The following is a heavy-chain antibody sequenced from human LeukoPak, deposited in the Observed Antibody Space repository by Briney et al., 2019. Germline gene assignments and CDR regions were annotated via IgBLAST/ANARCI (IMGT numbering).Heavy chain of an antibody. Sequence: ASVKVSCKASGYTFTGYYMHWVRQAPGQGLEWMGWISAYNGNTNYAQKLQGRVTMTTDTSTSTAYMELRSLRSDDMAVYYCARAGTLIAVAGPHFQHWGQGTLVTVSS. D-gene: IGHD6-19*01. CDR2: ISAYNGNT. V-gene: IGHV1-18*03. CDR3: ARAGTLIAVAGPHFQH. J-gene: IGHJ1*01. CDR1: GYTFTGYY.